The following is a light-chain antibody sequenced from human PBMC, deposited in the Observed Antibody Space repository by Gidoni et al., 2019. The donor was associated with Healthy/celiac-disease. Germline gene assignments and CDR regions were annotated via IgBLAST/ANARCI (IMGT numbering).Light chain of an antibody. CDR2: AAS. CDR3: QKYNSAPLT. CDR1: QGISNY. J-gene: IGKJ3*01. V-gene: IGKV1-27*01. Sequence: DIHITHSPSSLSASVGDRVTITFRASQGISNYLAWYQQKPGKVPKLLIYAASTLQSGVQSRFSGSGSGTDFTLTISSLQPEDVATYYCQKYNSAPLTFGPGTKEDIK.